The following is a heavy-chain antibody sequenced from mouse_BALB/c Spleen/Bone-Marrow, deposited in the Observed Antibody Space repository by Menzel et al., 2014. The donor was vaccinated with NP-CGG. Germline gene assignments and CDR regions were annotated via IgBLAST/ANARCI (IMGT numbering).Heavy chain of an antibody. V-gene: IGHV14-3*02. CDR1: GFNIKDTY. D-gene: IGHD2-4*01. CDR3: TGSGGNYDGACFAY. CDR2: IDPAKGNT. J-gene: IGHJ3*01. Sequence: EVKLVESGAELVKPGASVKLSCTTSGFNIKDTYIHWVKPRPEQGLEWIGRIDPAKGNTKFVPKFRGKATVTADTSSNTAYLHLSSLTSEDTSVYYCTGSGGNYDGACFAYWGQGTLVTVSA.